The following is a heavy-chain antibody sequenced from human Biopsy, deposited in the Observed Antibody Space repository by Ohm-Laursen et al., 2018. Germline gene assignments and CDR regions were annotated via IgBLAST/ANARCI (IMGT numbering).Heavy chain of an antibody. V-gene: IGHV4-59*01. CDR3: ARLYRLDDYWNDDPPDAFDV. D-gene: IGHD3-3*01. CDR2: ISNRGST. Sequence: GTLSLTWTVSGGSISSDYWSWIRQSPGKGLEWIGYISNRGSTNYNPSLRGRVTISVDTSKNQFSLKLSSVTAADTAVFFCARLYRLDDYWNDDPPDAFDVWGQGTMVTVSS. J-gene: IGHJ3*01. CDR1: GGSISSDY.